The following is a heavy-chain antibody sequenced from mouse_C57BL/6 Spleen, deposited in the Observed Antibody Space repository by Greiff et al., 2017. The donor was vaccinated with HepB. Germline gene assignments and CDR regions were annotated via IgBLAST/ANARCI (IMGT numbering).Heavy chain of an antibody. J-gene: IGHJ2*01. D-gene: IGHD2-13*01. Sequence: VQLQQPGAELVMPGASVKLSCKASGYTFTSYWMHWVKQRPGQGLEWIGEIDPSDSYTNYNQKFKGKSTLTVDKSSSTAYMQLSSLTSEDSAVYYCARRDYWGFDYWGQGTTLTVSS. CDR2: IDPSDSYT. CDR3: ARRDYWGFDY. CDR1: GYTFTSYW. V-gene: IGHV1-69*01.